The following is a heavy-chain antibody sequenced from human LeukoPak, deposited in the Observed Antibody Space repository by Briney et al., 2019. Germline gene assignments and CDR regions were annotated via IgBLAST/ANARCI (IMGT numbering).Heavy chain of an antibody. CDR2: IYDSGST. V-gene: IGHV4-39*01. D-gene: IGHD6-19*01. Sequence: SETLSLTCTVSGGSIRSSYYYWGWIRQPPGKGLEWIGSIYDSGSTYYNPSLKSRVTISVDTSKNQFSLKLNSVTAADTAVYYCAKGPASIAVAGPSNDYWGQGTLVTVSS. CDR1: GGSIRSSYYY. CDR3: AKGPASIAVAGPSNDY. J-gene: IGHJ4*02.